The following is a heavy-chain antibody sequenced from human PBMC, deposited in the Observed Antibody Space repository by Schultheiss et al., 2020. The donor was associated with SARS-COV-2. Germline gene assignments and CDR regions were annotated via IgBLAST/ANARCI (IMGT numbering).Heavy chain of an antibody. V-gene: IGHV3-33*08. CDR2: IWYDGSNK. D-gene: IGHD3-22*01. Sequence: GESLKISCAASGFTFSSYAMSWVRQAPGKGLEWVAVIWYDGSNKYYADSVKGRFTISRDNSKNTLYLQMNSLRAEDTAVYYCARDGDYYDSSGSIDYWGQGTLVTVSS. CDR3: ARDGDYYDSSGSIDY. J-gene: IGHJ4*02. CDR1: GFTFSSYA.